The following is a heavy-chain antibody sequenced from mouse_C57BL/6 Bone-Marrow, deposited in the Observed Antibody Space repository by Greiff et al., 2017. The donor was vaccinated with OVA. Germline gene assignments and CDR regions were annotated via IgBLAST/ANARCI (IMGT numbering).Heavy chain of an antibody. V-gene: IGHV1-83*01. D-gene: IGHD1-1*01. CDR3: RRLRCGCAY. CDR2: YPGSGNTY. J-gene: IGHJ3*01. Sequence: VQLQQSGPELVKPGASVKMSCKASGYTFTDYYMHWVKQKPGKGLEWIGEIYPGSGNTYYNEKFKGKATLTADTSSSTAYMQLSSLTSEDSAVYFCARRLRCGCAYWGQGTLVTVSA. CDR1: YTFTDYYM.